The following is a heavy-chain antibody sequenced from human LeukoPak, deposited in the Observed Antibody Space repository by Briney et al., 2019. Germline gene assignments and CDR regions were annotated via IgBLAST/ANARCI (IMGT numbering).Heavy chain of an antibody. CDR2: IYTSGST. V-gene: IGHV4-61*02. Sequence: PSQTLSLTCTVSGGSISSGSYYWSWIRQPAGKGLEWIGRIYTSGSTNYNPSLKSRVTISVDTSKNQFSLKLSSVTAADTAVYYCASSMVRGVIPTALDYWGQGTLVTVSS. D-gene: IGHD3-10*01. J-gene: IGHJ4*02. CDR3: ASSMVRGVIPTALDY. CDR1: GGSISSGSYY.